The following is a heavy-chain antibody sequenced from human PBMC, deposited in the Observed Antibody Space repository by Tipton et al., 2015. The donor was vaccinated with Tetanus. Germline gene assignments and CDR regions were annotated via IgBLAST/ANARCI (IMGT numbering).Heavy chain of an antibody. Sequence: GLVKPSETLSLTCGVYGVSFSGYHWTWIRQPPGKGLEWIGEINYSGSTHYNPSLKSPVTISVDTKNQLSLELTSLTAADTAVYYCVRGNWIADFWGQGTLVTVSS. CDR1: GVSFSGYH. J-gene: IGHJ4*02. CDR3: VRGNWIADF. CDR2: INYSGST. V-gene: IGHV4-34*01. D-gene: IGHD2-21*01.